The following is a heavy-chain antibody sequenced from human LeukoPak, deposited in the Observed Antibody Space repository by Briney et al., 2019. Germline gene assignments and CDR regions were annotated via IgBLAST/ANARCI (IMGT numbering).Heavy chain of an antibody. J-gene: IGHJ4*02. Sequence: GGSLKLSCAASGFTFNTFNMNWVRQAPGKGLEWVSSITSGGDYIYYADSVKGRFTTSRDNAKNSLSLQLNSLRVEDTAVYYCARGHYDVLAASYKWTPDYWGQGTLVTVSS. CDR2: ITSGGDYI. V-gene: IGHV3-21*01. D-gene: IGHD3-9*01. CDR3: ARGHYDVLAASYKWTPDY. CDR1: GFTFNTFN.